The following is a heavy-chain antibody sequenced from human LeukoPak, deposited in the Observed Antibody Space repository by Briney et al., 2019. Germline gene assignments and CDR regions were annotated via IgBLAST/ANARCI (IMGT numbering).Heavy chain of an antibody. Sequence: SQTLSLTCTVSGGSISSGDYYWSWIRQPPGKGLEWIGYIYYSGSTYYHPSLKSRVTISVDTSKNQFSLKLSSVTAADTAVYYCARLHVDTAMAYYFDYWGQGTLVTVSS. CDR2: IYYSGST. CDR3: ARLHVDTAMAYYFDY. J-gene: IGHJ4*02. CDR1: GGSISSGDYY. D-gene: IGHD5-18*01. V-gene: IGHV4-30-4*01.